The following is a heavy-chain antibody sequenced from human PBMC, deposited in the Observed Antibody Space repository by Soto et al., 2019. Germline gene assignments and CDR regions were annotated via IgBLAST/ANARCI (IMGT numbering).Heavy chain of an antibody. CDR2: ISSSSSTI. CDR1: GFTFSSYS. J-gene: IGHJ4*02. Sequence: GGSLRLSCAAPGFTFSSYSMSWVRQAPGKGLEWVSYISSSSSTIYYADSVKGRFTISRDNAKNSLYLQMNSLRAEDTAVYYCARGRAARSFDYWGQGTLVTVSS. D-gene: IGHD6-6*01. V-gene: IGHV3-48*01. CDR3: ARGRAARSFDY.